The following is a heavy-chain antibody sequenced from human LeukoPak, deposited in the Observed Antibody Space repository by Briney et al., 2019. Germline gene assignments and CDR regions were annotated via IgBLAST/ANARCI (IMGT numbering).Heavy chain of an antibody. CDR2: IYNSGSS. J-gene: IGHJ4*02. D-gene: IGHD3-22*01. CDR1: GGSLCSYY. V-gene: IGHV4-4*07. CDR3: ARYYYDSSGYFDY. Sequence: SSETLSLTCTVSGGSLCSYYWSWIRQPAGKGLEWNGRIYNSGSSTYNPSLKSRVTMSVDTSKNQCSVKLSAVTAADTAVYYCARYYYDSSGYFDYWGQGTLVTVSS.